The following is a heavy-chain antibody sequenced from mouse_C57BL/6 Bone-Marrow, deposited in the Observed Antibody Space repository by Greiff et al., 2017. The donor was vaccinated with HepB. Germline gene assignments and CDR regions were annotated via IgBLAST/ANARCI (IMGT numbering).Heavy chain of an antibody. CDR1: GFTFSDYY. J-gene: IGHJ4*01. D-gene: IGHD1-1*01. CDR3: ARHDTTVPHYAMDY. V-gene: IGHV5-12*01. Sequence: EVQVVESGGGLVQPGGSLKLSCAASGFTFSDYYMYWVRQTPEKRLEWVAYISNGGGSTYYPDTVKGRFTISRDNAKNTLYLQMSRLKSEDTAMYYCARHDTTVPHYAMDYWGQGTSVTVSS. CDR2: ISNGGGST.